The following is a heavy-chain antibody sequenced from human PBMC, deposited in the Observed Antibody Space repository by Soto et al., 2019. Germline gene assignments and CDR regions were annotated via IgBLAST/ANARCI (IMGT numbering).Heavy chain of an antibody. CDR2: INAGNGNT. V-gene: IGHV1-3*01. J-gene: IGHJ5*02. CDR1: GYTFTSYV. D-gene: IGHD5-12*01. CDR3: ASSIGSGYDSAFDP. Sequence: ASVKVSCKASGYTFTSYVMHWVRQAPGQRLEWMGWINAGNGNTKYSQKFQGRVTITRDTSASTAYMELSSLRSEDTAVYYCASSIGSGYDSAFDPWGQGTLVTAPQ.